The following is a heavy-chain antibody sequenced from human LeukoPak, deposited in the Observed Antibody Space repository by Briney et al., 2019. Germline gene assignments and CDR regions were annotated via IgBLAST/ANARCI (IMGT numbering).Heavy chain of an antibody. CDR3: ARKHDTGVFRFDP. Sequence: SETLSLTCAVSGGSISSGGYSWSWIRQPPGKGLEWIGYIYYTGTTYYNPSLKSRVIMSVDTSNNQFSLRLSSVTAADTAVYYCARKHDTGVFRFDPWGQGTLVTVSS. V-gene: IGHV4-30-4*07. J-gene: IGHJ5*02. D-gene: IGHD1-14*01. CDR1: GGSISSGGYS. CDR2: IYYTGTT.